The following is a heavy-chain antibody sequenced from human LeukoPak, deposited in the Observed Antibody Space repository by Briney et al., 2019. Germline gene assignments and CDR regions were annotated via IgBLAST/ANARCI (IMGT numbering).Heavy chain of an antibody. V-gene: IGHV3-21*01. CDR3: AREYEVAVAGGFDY. CDR2: ISSSSSYI. D-gene: IGHD6-19*01. J-gene: IGHJ4*02. CDR1: GFTFSSYS. Sequence: GGSLRLSCAASGFTFSSYSMNWVRRAPGKGLEWVSSISSSSSYIYYADSVKGRFTISRGNAKNSLYLQMNSLRAEDTAVYYCAREYEVAVAGGFDYWGQGTLVTVSS.